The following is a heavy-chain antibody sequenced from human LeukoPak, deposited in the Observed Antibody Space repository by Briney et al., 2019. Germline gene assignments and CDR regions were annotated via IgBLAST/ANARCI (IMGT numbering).Heavy chain of an antibody. D-gene: IGHD2-15*01. CDR1: GGTFSSYP. CDR3: AREGSSTGSAGSGAFDI. V-gene: IGHV1-69*05. J-gene: IGHJ3*02. CDR2: IVPIFGTA. Sequence: SVKVSCKASGGTFSSYPINWVRQAPGQGLEWLGGIVPIFGTASYARKFQGRVTITTDESTSTAYMELSSLRSEDTALYYCAREGSSTGSAGSGAFDIWGQGTMVTVSS.